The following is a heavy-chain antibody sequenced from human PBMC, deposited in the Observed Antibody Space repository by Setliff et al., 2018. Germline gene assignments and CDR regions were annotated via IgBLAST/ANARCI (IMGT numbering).Heavy chain of an antibody. V-gene: IGHV3-15*01. Sequence: PGGSLRLSCAVSGLTFSGSAVHWVRQASGKGLEWVGRIKSKIDGGTTDYVAPVKGRFSILREDSKDTVYLQMNSLKTEDTAVYYCTTGRDFYYWGQGTLVTVSS. CDR1: GLTFSGSA. CDR2: IKSKIDGGTT. CDR3: TTGRDFYY. J-gene: IGHJ4*02.